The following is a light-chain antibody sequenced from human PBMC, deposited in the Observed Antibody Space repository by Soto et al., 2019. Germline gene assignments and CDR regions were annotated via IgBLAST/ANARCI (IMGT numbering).Light chain of an antibody. CDR1: SSDVGSYNL. CDR3: CSYAGSSTWV. V-gene: IGLV2-23*01. CDR2: EGS. J-gene: IGLJ3*02. Sequence: SALTQHASVSGSPGQSITISCTGTSSDVGSYNLVSSYQQHPGKAPNLMIYEGSKRPSGVSNRFSGSKSGNTASLTFSGLQAEDGADYYCCSYAGSSTWVFGGETQLSVL.